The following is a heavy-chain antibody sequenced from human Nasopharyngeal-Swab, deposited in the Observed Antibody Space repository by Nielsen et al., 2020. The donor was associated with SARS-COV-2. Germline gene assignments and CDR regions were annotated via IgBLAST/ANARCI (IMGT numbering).Heavy chain of an antibody. V-gene: IGHV3-74*01. CDR1: GFTFSTYW. D-gene: IGHD2-15*01. J-gene: IGHJ4*02. CDR3: ARDVGGRDNY. Sequence: GESLKISCAASGFTFSTYWMHWVRQTPGKGLLWVSRIDTDGTITAYADSVKGRFTISRDNAKNTLYLQMNSLRAEDTAVYYCARDVGGRDNYWGQGALVTVSS. CDR2: IDTDGTIT.